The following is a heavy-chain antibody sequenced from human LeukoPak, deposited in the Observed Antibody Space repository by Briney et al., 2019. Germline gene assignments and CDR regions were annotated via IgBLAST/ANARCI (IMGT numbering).Heavy chain of an antibody. D-gene: IGHD3-22*01. CDR2: ISSSSSTI. Sequence: GGSLRLSCAASGFTFSSYSMNWVRQAPGKGLEWVSYISSSSSTIYYADSVKGRFTISRDNAKNSLYLQMNSLRAEDTAVYYCARDRGGYYDSSGYLDHWGQGTLVTVSS. CDR3: ARDRGGYYDSSGYLDH. CDR1: GFTFSSYS. J-gene: IGHJ4*02. V-gene: IGHV3-48*01.